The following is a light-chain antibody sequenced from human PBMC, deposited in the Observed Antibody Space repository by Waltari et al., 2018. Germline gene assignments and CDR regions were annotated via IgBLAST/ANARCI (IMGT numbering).Light chain of an antibody. Sequence: QSALTQPPSASGSPGQSVTISCTGPSSDVGGYNYVPWYQQYPGKAPKLMIYDVTKRPSGVPDRFSGSKSGNTASLTVSGLQAEDEADYYCSSYAGSNIVIFGGGTKLTVL. J-gene: IGLJ2*01. CDR1: SSDVGGYNY. V-gene: IGLV2-8*01. CDR3: SSYAGSNIVI. CDR2: DVT.